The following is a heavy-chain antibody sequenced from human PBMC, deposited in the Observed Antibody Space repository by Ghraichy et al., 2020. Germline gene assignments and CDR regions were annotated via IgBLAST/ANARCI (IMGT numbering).Heavy chain of an antibody. CDR3: ANAYCNGGVCYSLLRGKKNYFDS. Sequence: SQTLSLTCTVSGGSVNNDTHYWGWIRQIPGKGLEWIGSIYHSGSAYYNPSLKSRVILSVDTSKNHFSLQLTSLTAADTAVYFCANAYCNGGVCYSLLRGKKNYFDSWGQGILVTVSS. J-gene: IGHJ4*02. CDR2: IYHSGSA. D-gene: IGHD2-15*01. V-gene: IGHV4-39*02. CDR1: GGSVNNDTHY.